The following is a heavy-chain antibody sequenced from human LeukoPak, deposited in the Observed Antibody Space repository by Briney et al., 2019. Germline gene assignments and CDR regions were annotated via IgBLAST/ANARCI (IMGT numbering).Heavy chain of an antibody. Sequence: SETLSLTCTVSGGSISSYYWSWIRQPPGKGLEWIGYIYYSGSTNYNPSLKSRVTISVDTSKNQFSLKLSSVTAADTAVYYCARVPTGYCGGDCYSSGAFDIWGQGTMVTVSS. D-gene: IGHD2-21*02. CDR1: GGSISSYY. CDR2: IYYSGST. V-gene: IGHV4-59*01. J-gene: IGHJ3*02. CDR3: ARVPTGYCGGDCYSSGAFDI.